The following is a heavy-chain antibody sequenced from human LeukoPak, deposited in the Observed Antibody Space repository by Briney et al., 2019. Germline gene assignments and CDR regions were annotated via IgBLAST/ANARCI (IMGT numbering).Heavy chain of an antibody. V-gene: IGHV3-23*01. CDR1: GFIFSSQF. D-gene: IGHD6-19*01. CDR3: GKHPSSGWFHYFDY. J-gene: IGHJ4*02. Sequence: GGSLRLSCAASGFIFSSQFMSWVRQAPGKGLEWVSAVSGGGGSTYYAASVKGWFTISRDNSKNTLYLQMSSLRAEDTAVYYCGKHPSSGWFHYFDYWGQGILVTVSS. CDR2: VSGGGGST.